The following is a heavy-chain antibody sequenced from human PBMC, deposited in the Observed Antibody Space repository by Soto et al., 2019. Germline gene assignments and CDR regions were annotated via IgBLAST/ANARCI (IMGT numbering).Heavy chain of an antibody. CDR1: GGTFSNYA. CDR3: ARGERQWPDGNDI. Sequence: SVKVSCKASGGTFSNYAISWVRQAPGQGLEWMGGIIPIFGTANYAQKFQGRVTITADESTSTAYMELSSLRSEDTAVYYCARGERQWPDGNDIWGQGTMVTVSS. CDR2: IIPIFGTA. J-gene: IGHJ3*02. V-gene: IGHV1-69*13. D-gene: IGHD6-19*01.